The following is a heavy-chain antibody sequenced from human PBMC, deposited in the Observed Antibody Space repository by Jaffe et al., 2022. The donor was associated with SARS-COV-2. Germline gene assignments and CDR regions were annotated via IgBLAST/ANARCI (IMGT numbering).Heavy chain of an antibody. V-gene: IGHV3-23*01. CDR3: AKRKLWCTGATCYTYYGMDV. Sequence: EVQLLESGGDSVQPGGSLRLSCAASGFTFSGYTMSWVRQAPGKGLEWVSTISVSDGSTYYTDSVKGRFTISRDNSKNTLYLQMNSLRAEDTAVYYCAKRKLWCTGATCYTYYGMDVWGQGTTVTVSS. D-gene: IGHD2-2*02. J-gene: IGHJ6*02. CDR2: ISVSDGST. CDR1: GFTFSGYT.